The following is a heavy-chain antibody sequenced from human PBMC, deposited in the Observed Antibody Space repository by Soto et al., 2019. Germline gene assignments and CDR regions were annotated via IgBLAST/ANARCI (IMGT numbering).Heavy chain of an antibody. D-gene: IGHD1-7*01. CDR3: ARAVTGTIHPHYFDF. V-gene: IGHV5-51*01. J-gene: IGHJ4*02. CDR1: GYSFTSYW. CDR2: IYPSDSDT. Sequence: RGESLKISCKGSGYSFTSYWIGWVRQMPGKGLEWMGIIYPSDSDTRYSPSFQGQVTISADNSITTAYLQLRSLMASDTAIYYCARAVTGTIHPHYFDFWGQGTLVTVSS.